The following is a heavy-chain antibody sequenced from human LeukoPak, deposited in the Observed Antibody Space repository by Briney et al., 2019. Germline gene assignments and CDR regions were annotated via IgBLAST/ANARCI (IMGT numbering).Heavy chain of an antibody. CDR2: IYYSGST. CDR1: GGSISSYY. J-gene: IGHJ4*02. Sequence: SETLSLTCTVSGGSISSYYWSWIRQPPGKGLEWLGYIYYSGSTNYNPSLKSRVTISVDTSKNQFSLKLSSVTAADTAVYYCARGIGDRYSSSWYYFDYWGQGTLVTVSS. V-gene: IGHV4-59*01. D-gene: IGHD6-13*01. CDR3: ARGIGDRYSSSWYYFDY.